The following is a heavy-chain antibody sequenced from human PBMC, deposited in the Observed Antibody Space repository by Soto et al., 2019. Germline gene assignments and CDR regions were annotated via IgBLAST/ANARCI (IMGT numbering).Heavy chain of an antibody. D-gene: IGHD2-15*01. J-gene: IGHJ4*02. CDR3: ARGGVVVVAAPLDD. CDR2: IYDSGST. V-gene: IGHV4-59*11. Sequence: SETLSLTCSVSGDSLKNHYWAWIRHSPGKGLEWIGNIYDSGSTNYSPALKSRVSMSVDTSKNLFSLKLSSVTAADTAVYYCARGGVVVVAAPLDDWGQGTLVTVSS. CDR1: GDSLKNHY.